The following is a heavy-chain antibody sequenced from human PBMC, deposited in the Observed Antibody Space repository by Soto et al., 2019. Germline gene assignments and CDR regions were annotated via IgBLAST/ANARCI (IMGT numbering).Heavy chain of an antibody. D-gene: IGHD5-12*01. CDR2: IYDSGST. CDR1: GGSISSYY. Sequence: PSETLSLTCTVSGGSISSYYWSWIRQPPGKGLEWIGEIYDSGSTNYNPSLKSRVTISIDKSKNQFSLRLNSVTAADTAVYYCARDYDRYFDYWGQGTLVTVSS. J-gene: IGHJ4*02. V-gene: IGHV4-59*12. CDR3: ARDYDRYFDY.